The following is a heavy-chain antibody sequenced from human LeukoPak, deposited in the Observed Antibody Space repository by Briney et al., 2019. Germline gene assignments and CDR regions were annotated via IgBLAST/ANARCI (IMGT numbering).Heavy chain of an antibody. CDR3: ARDPLYYYDSSGYDGRNDDAFDI. V-gene: IGHV1-8*01. J-gene: IGHJ3*02. D-gene: IGHD3-22*01. CDR1: GYTFTSYD. Sequence: GASVKVSCKASGYTFTSYDINWVRQATGQGLEWMGWMNPNSGNTGYAQKFQGRVTMTRNTSISTAYMELSSLRSDDTAVYYCARDPLYYYDSSGYDGRNDDAFDIWGQGTMVTVSS. CDR2: MNPNSGNT.